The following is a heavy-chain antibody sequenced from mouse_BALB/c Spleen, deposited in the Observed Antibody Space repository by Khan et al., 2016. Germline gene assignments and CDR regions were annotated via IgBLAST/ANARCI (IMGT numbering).Heavy chain of an antibody. J-gene: IGHJ2*01. CDR3: TRNWADY. Sequence: EVALVESGGGLVKPGGSLKLSCAASGFTFSSYTMSWVRQTPEKRLEWVATISSGGSYTYYPDSVKGRFTISRDNAKNTLYLQMSSLKSEDTAMYYCTRNWADYWGQGTTLTVSS. D-gene: IGHD4-1*01. CDR2: ISSGGSYT. V-gene: IGHV5-6-4*01. CDR1: GFTFSSYT.